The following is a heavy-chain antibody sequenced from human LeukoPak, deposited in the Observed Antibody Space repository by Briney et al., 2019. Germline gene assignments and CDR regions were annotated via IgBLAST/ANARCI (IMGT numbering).Heavy chain of an antibody. CDR3: ARDLTVVTLDY. J-gene: IGHJ4*02. Sequence: GGSLRLSCAASGFTVSSNYMSWVRQAPGKGLEWVSVIYSGGSTYYADSVKGRFTISRDNSKNTLYLQMNSLRAEDTAVYCCARDLTVVTLDYWGQGTLVTVSS. CDR1: GFTVSSNY. D-gene: IGHD4-23*01. V-gene: IGHV3-53*01. CDR2: IYSGGST.